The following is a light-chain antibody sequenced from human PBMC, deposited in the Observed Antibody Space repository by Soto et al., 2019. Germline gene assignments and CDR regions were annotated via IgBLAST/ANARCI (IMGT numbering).Light chain of an antibody. CDR3: QQRSDSIT. Sequence: EIVLTQSPGTLSLSPGERATLSFCASHSVTTHLAWFQQRPGQTPRLLIYDASTRAPGIPARFSGRGSGADFTLTISSLEPEDFAVYYCQQRSDSITFGQGTKVDI. V-gene: IGKV3-11*01. J-gene: IGKJ1*01. CDR2: DAS. CDR1: HSVTTH.